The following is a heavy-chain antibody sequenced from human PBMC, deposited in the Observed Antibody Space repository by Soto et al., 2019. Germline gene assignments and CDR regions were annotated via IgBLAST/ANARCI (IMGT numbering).Heavy chain of an antibody. J-gene: IGHJ4*02. D-gene: IGHD3-9*01. V-gene: IGHV1-2*02. CDR3: ARPSRLLTGYEPFDY. Sequence: ASVKVSCKASGYTFTGYYIHWVRQAPGQGLEWMALINPNSGDTNYAQKFQGRVTLTRDTSINTVYMEVTSLRFEDTAVYYCARPSRLLTGYEPFDYWGQGTLVTVSS. CDR1: GYTFTGYY. CDR2: INPNSGDT.